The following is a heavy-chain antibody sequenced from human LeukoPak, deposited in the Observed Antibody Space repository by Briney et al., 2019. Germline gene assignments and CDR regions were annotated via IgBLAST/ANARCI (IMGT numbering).Heavy chain of an antibody. V-gene: IGHV5-51*01. J-gene: IGHJ4*02. CDR2: IYPGDSHT. Sequence: GESLKISCKGSGYGFTTYWIGWVRQMPGKGLEWMGIIYPGDSHTKYSPSFQGQVTISADKSVGTAYLQWSSLKASDTAMYYCASGSIDYDILTLRYWGQGTLVTVSS. CDR1: GYGFTTYW. D-gene: IGHD3-9*01. CDR3: ASGSIDYDILTLRY.